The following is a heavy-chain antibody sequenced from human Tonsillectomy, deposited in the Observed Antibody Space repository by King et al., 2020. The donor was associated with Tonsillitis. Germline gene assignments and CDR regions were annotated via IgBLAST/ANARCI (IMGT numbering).Heavy chain of an antibody. J-gene: IGHJ4*02. Sequence: VQLQESGPGLVKPSETLSLTCAVSDYSISGAYYWGWIRQPPGKGLEWIGNICHSGSTYYNPSLKSRVTISVDTSKNQFSLKLSSVTAADTAVYYCASNRYCSSTSCYDYWGQGTLVTVSS. V-gene: IGHV4-38-2*01. CDR2: ICHSGST. D-gene: IGHD2-2*01. CDR1: DYSISGAYY. CDR3: ASNRYCSSTSCYDY.